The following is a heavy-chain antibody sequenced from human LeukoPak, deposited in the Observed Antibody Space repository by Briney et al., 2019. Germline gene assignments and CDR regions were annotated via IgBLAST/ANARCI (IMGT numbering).Heavy chain of an antibody. CDR3: AKVPPVVVVAATPRGY. CDR1: GFTFSSYG. Sequence: GGSLRLSCAASGFTFSSYGMHWVRQAPGKGLEWVAFIRYDGSNRYYADSVKVRFTISRDNSKNTLYLQMNSLRAEDTAVYYCAKVPPVVVVAATPRGYWGQGTLVTVSS. D-gene: IGHD2-15*01. CDR2: IRYDGSNR. V-gene: IGHV3-30*02. J-gene: IGHJ4*02.